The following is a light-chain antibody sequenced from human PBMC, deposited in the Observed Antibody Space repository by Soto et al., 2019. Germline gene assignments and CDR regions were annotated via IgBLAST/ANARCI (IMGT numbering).Light chain of an antibody. V-gene: IGKV3-11*01. CDR2: DAS. CDR1: QSVSSY. Sequence: EILLTQSPATLSLSRGEISTLSCRASQSVSSYLAWYQQKPGQAPRLLIYDASNRATGIPARFSGSGSGTDFTLTISSLEPEDFAVYYCQQRSNWPLFGGGTKVDIK. J-gene: IGKJ4*01. CDR3: QQRSNWPL.